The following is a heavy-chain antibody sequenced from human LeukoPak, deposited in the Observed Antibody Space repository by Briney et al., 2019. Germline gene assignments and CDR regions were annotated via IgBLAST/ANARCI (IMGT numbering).Heavy chain of an antibody. CDR3: ARDLGRAMVRGVIVDWFDP. CDR1: GGSISGYN. CDR2: IFTSGST. Sequence: SETLSLTCTLSGGSISGYNWSWIRQPAGKGLGWIGRIFTSGSTNYNPSLKSRVTMSVDTSKHQFSLKLSSVTAADTAVYYCARDLGRAMVRGVIVDWFDPWGQGTLVTVSS. D-gene: IGHD3-10*01. V-gene: IGHV4-4*07. J-gene: IGHJ5*02.